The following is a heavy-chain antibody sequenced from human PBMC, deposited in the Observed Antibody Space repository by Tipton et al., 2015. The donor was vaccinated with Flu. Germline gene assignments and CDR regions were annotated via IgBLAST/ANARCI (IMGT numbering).Heavy chain of an antibody. CDR3: ARESPPDY. Sequence: TLSLTCMISGGSISSYYWSWIRQSPGRGLEWIGYVYYRGSTSYNPSLKSRVTISVDTSKIQFSLRLNSVTAADTAIYYCARESPPDYWGQGILVTVSS. J-gene: IGHJ4*02. CDR1: GGSISSYY. CDR2: VYYRGST. V-gene: IGHV4-59*01.